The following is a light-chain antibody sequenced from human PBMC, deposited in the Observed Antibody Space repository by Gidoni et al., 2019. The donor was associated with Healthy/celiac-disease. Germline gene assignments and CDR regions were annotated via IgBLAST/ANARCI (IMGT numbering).Light chain of an antibody. CDR1: SSDVGGYNY. V-gene: IGLV2-8*01. Sequence: QSALTQPPSASGSPGQSVTISCTGTSSDVGGYNYVSWYQQPPGKAPKLMIYEVSKRPSGVPDRFSGSKSGNMASLTVSGLQAEDEADYYCSSYAGSNNWVFGGGTKLTVL. J-gene: IGLJ3*02. CDR3: SSYAGSNNWV. CDR2: EVS.